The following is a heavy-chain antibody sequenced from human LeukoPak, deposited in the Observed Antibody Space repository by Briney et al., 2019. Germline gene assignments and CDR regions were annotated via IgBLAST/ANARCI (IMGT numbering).Heavy chain of an antibody. D-gene: IGHD6-13*01. CDR2: ISWNSGSI. V-gene: IGHV3-9*01. CDR1: GFTFDDYA. J-gene: IGHJ4*02. CDR3: AKDYSSSWYYFDY. Sequence: AGGSLRLSCAATGFTFDDYAMHWVRQAPGKGLEWVSGISWNSGSIGYADSVKGRFTIPRDNAKNSLYLQMNSLRAEDTALYYCAKDYSSSWYYFDYWGQGTLVTVSS.